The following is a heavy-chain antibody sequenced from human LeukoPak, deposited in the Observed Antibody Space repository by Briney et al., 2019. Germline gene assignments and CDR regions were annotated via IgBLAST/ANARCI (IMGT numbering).Heavy chain of an antibody. J-gene: IGHJ6*03. D-gene: IGHD2-21*01. CDR1: GFTFSSYA. CDR3: ASRGRYCGGDCYYYYYYYMDV. V-gene: IGHV3-23*01. Sequence: GGSLRLSCAASGFTFSSYAVSWVRQAPGKGLEWVSAISGSGGSTYYADSVKGRFTISRDNSKNTLYLQMNSLRAEDTAVYYCASRGRYCGGDCYYYYYYYMDVWGKGTTVTVSS. CDR2: ISGSGGST.